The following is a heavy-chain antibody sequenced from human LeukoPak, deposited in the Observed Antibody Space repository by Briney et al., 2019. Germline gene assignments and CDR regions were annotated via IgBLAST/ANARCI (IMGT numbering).Heavy chain of an antibody. CDR3: ARGWYYDFWSGYYTGHRFYWFDP. Sequence: ASVKVSCKASGYTFTSYDINWVRQATGQGLEWMGWMNPNSGNTGYAQKFQGRVTMTRNTSISTAYMELSSLRSEDTAVYYCARGWYYDFWSGYYTGHRFYWFDPWGQGTLVTVSS. D-gene: IGHD3-3*01. J-gene: IGHJ5*02. CDR2: MNPNSGNT. CDR1: GYTFTSYD. V-gene: IGHV1-8*01.